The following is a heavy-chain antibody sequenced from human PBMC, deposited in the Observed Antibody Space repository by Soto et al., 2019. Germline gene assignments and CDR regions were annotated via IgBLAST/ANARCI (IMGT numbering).Heavy chain of an antibody. D-gene: IGHD3-9*01. CDR1: GFTFSSYA. CDR2: ISGSGGST. Sequence: EVQLLESGGGLVQPGGSLRLSCAASGFTFSSYAMSWVRQAPGKGLEWVSAISGSGGSTYYADSVKGRFTISRNNRKNRLYLQMNSLRAEDTAVYYFAKDQRYFDWLPECYFDYWGQGTLVIVSS. J-gene: IGHJ4*02. V-gene: IGHV3-23*01. CDR3: AKDQRYFDWLPECYFDY.